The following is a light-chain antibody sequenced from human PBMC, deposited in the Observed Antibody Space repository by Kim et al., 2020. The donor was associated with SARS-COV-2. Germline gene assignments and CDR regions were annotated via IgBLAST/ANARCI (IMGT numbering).Light chain of an antibody. J-gene: IGKJ2*01. V-gene: IGKV3-20*01. CDR1: QSVGSSL. Sequence: PGERATLSCRASQSVGSSLLAWYQQKPGQAPRLLIYEAFKRVAGIPDRFSGSGSGTDFTLTISRPEPEDFAMYYCQQYGSTPYTFGQGTKLE. CDR2: EAF. CDR3: QQYGSTPYT.